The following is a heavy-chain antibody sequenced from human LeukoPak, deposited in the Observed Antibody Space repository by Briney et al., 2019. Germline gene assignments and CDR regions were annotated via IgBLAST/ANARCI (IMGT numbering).Heavy chain of an antibody. CDR1: GFTFSSND. Sequence: GGSLRLSCAASGFTFSSNDMSWVRQAPGKGLEWVAVIWYDGSNKYYADSVKGRFTISRDNSKNTLYLQMNSLRAEDTAVYYCARDGYSSSWYRGYYYGMDVWGQGTTVTVSS. V-gene: IGHV3-33*08. D-gene: IGHD6-13*01. CDR3: ARDGYSSSWYRGYYYGMDV. CDR2: IWYDGSNK. J-gene: IGHJ6*02.